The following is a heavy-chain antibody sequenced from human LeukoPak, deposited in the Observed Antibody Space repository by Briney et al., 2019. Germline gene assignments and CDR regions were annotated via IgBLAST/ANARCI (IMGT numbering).Heavy chain of an antibody. V-gene: IGHV1-2*02. D-gene: IGHD1-26*01. Sequence: ASVKVSCKASGYTFTGYYMHWVRQAPGQGLEWMGWINPNSGGTNYAQKFQGRVTMTRDTSISTAYMELSRLRSDDTAVYYSARPYSGSYYYFDYWGQGTLVTVSS. J-gene: IGHJ4*02. CDR2: INPNSGGT. CDR1: GYTFTGYY. CDR3: ARPYSGSYYYFDY.